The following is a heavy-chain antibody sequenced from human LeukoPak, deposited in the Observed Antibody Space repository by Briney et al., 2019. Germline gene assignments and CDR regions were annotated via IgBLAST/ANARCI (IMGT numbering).Heavy chain of an antibody. CDR2: ISSSSSYI. D-gene: IGHD3-10*01. CDR1: GFTFSSYS. CDR3: AKDLMVRGVIRRSFDY. J-gene: IGHJ4*02. Sequence: GGSLRLSCAASGFTFSSYSMNWVRQAPGKGLEWVSSISSSSSYIYYADSVKGRFTISRDNSKNTLYLQMNSLRAEDTAVYYCAKDLMVRGVIRRSFDYWGQGTLVTVSS. V-gene: IGHV3-21*04.